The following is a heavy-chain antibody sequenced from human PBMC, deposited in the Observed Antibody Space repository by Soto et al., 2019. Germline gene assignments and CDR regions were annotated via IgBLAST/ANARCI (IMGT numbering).Heavy chain of an antibody. J-gene: IGHJ3*02. CDR2: ISYDGSNK. CDR3: AKSEVVVVSDAFDI. CDR1: GFTFSSYG. D-gene: IGHD2-15*01. V-gene: IGHV3-30*18. Sequence: QVQLVESGGGVVQPGRSLRLSCAASGFTFSSYGMHWVRQAPGKGLEWVAVISYDGSNKYYADSVKGRFTISRDNSKNTLYLQMNSLRAEDTAVYYCAKSEVVVVSDAFDIWGQGTMVTVSS.